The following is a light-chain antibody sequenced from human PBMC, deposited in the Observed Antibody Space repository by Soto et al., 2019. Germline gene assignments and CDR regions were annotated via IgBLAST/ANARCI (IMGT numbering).Light chain of an antibody. Sequence: EVVLTQSPATLSLSPGERATLSCRASQSVSSLLAWYLQKPGQAHRLLIYRASTRATGISGRFSGSGSGTEFTLTITSLQSEDFAVYYCKQYNEWPITFGQGTRLEIK. V-gene: IGKV3-15*01. CDR1: QSVSSL. J-gene: IGKJ5*01. CDR2: RAS. CDR3: KQYNEWPIT.